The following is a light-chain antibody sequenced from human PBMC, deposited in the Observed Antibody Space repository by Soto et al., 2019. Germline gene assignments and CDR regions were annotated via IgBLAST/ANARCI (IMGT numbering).Light chain of an antibody. CDR1: QSVSSKY. CDR3: QQYGTSAPIT. V-gene: IGKV3-20*01. Sequence: EIVLTQSPGTLSLSPGERATLSCRASQSVSSKYLAWYQQKPGQAPSLLIYGASSRATGIPDRFSGSGSGTDFTLTISRLEPEDFGMYYCQQYGTSAPITFGQGTRVEI. J-gene: IGKJ5*01. CDR2: GAS.